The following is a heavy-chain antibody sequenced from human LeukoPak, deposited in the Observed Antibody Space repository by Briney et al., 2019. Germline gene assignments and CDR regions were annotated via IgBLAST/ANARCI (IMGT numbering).Heavy chain of an antibody. D-gene: IGHD4-23*01. J-gene: IGHJ3*01. CDR1: GFTVSTYW. V-gene: IGHV3-74*01. Sequence: GGSLRLSCAASGFTVSTYWMDWVRQAPGKGLVWVSRISIDGTSTAYADSVKGRFTISRDTAENTLHLQMHSLRVEDTAVYYCVRRGGGSNAFEVWGQGTTVTVSS. CDR2: ISIDGTST. CDR3: VRRGGGSNAFEV.